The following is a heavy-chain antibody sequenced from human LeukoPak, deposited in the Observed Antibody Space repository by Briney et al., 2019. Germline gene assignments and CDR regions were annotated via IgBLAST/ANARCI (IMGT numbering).Heavy chain of an antibody. V-gene: IGHV3-74*01. CDR2: INTDGSST. CDR1: GFTFSSYA. D-gene: IGHD6-19*01. J-gene: IGHJ4*02. CDR3: AKVGSGWYGVDY. Sequence: GGSLRLSCAASGFTFSSYAMSWVRQAPGKGLVWVSRINTDGSSTNYADSVKGRFTISRDNAKNTVYLQMNSLRAEDTAVYYCAKVGSGWYGVDYWGQGTLVTVSS.